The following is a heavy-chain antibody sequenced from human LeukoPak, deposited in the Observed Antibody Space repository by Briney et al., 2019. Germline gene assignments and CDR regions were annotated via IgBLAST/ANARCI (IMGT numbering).Heavy chain of an antibody. CDR1: GFTFSSYS. CDR2: ISSSSSTI. D-gene: IGHD6-19*01. J-gene: IGHJ5*02. Sequence: GGSLRLSCAASGFTFSSYSMNWVRQAPGKGLEWVSYISSSSSTIYYADSVKGRFTISRGNAKNSLYLQMNSLRAEDTAVYYCARGYIAVAGNWFDPWGQGTLGTVSS. CDR3: ARGYIAVAGNWFDP. V-gene: IGHV3-48*01.